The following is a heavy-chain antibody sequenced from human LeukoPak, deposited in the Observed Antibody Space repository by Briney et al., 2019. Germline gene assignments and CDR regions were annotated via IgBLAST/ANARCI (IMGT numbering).Heavy chain of an antibody. V-gene: IGHV1-2*02. CDR2: INPNSGGT. CDR3: ARDFDIGVAVAGVNFDY. CDR1: GYTFTGYY. Sequence: ASVKVSCKASGYTFTGYYMHWVRQAPGQGLEWMGWINPNSGGTNYAQKFQGRVTMTRDTSISTAYMELRSLRSDDTAVYYCARDFDIGVAVAGVNFDYWGQGTLVTVSS. D-gene: IGHD6-19*01. J-gene: IGHJ4*02.